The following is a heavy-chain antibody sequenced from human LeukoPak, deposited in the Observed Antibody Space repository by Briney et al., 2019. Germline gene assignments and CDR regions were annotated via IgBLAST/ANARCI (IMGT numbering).Heavy chain of an antibody. CDR1: GGSISSGSYY. V-gene: IGHV4-61*02. CDR2: IYTRGST. D-gene: IGHD2-21*01. CDR3: ARGVVIAPQTFDY. Sequence: SQTLSLTCTVSGGSISSGSYYWSWIRQPAGKGLEWIGRIYTRGSTNYNPSLKSRVTISVDTSKNQFSLKLSSVTAADTAVYYCARGVVIAPQTFDYWGQGTLVTVSS. J-gene: IGHJ4*02.